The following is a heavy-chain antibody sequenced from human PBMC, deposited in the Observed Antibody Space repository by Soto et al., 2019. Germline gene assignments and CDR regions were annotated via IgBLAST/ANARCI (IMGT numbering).Heavy chain of an antibody. Sequence: GEPLRLPCEASGFTLNRHGMHGVRQALGKELEWVAVAWYDGRKEYYADCGKGRFTISRDNYRNTEYVLLNSQRAEDTAVDYCARAIRGRWHSLHYWGQRTQVTVSS. D-gene: IGHD2-21*01. CDR2: AWYDGRKE. V-gene: IGHV3-33*01. J-gene: IGHJ4*02. CDR1: GFTLNRHG. CDR3: ARAIRGRWHSLHY.